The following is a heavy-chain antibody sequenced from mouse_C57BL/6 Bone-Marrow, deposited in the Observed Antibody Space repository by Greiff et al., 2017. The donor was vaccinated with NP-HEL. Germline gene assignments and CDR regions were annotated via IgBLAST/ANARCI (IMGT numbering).Heavy chain of an antibody. CDR1: GFTFSDFY. J-gene: IGHJ4*01. D-gene: IGHD1-1*01. Sequence: EVMLVESGGGLVQSGRSLRLSCATSGFTFSDFYMEWVRQAPGKGLEWIAASRNKANDYTTEYSASVKGRFIVSRDTSQSILDLQMNALRAEDTAIYYCARDSYGSSPSYARDYWGQGTSVTVSS. V-gene: IGHV7-1*01. CDR3: ARDSYGSSPSYARDY. CDR2: SRNKANDYTT.